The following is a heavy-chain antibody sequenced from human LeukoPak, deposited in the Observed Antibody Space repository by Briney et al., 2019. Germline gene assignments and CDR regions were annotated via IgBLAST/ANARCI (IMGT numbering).Heavy chain of an antibody. J-gene: IGHJ5*02. V-gene: IGHV1-69*13. Sequence: GASVKVSCKASGGTFSSYAISWVRQAPGQGLEWMGGIIPIFGTANYAQKFQGRVTITADESTSTAYMELSSLRSEDTAVYYCARGYNLDYDFWSGGWFDPWGQGTLVTVSS. CDR3: ARGYNLDYDFWSGGWFDP. D-gene: IGHD3-3*01. CDR1: GGTFSSYA. CDR2: IIPIFGTA.